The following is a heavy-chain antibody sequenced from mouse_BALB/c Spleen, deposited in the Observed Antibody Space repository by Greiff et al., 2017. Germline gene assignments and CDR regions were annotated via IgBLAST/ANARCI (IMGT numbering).Heavy chain of an antibody. J-gene: IGHJ3*01. CDR2: IDPANGNT. D-gene: IGHD1-1*01. V-gene: IGHV14-3*02. CDR3: ARRGYGRPFAY. Sequence: EVQLQQSGAELVKPGASVKLSCTASGFNIKDTYMHWVKQRPEQGLEWIGRIDPANGNTKYDPKFQGKATITADTSSNTAYLQLSSLTSEDTAVYYCARRGYGRPFAYWGQGTLVTVAA. CDR1: GFNIKDTY.